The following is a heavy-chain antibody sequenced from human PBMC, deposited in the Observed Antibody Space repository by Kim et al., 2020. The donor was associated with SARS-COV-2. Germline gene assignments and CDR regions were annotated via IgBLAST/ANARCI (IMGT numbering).Heavy chain of an antibody. J-gene: IGHJ4*02. D-gene: IGHD3-3*01. Sequence: WIGYIYHSGSTYYNPSLKSRVTISIDTSKNQFSLKLSSVTAADTAVYYCARCRQDITLFGVVKNYYFDYWGQGTLVTVSS. CDR3: ARCRQDITLFGVVKNYYFDY. CDR2: IYHSGST. V-gene: IGHV4-30-2*01.